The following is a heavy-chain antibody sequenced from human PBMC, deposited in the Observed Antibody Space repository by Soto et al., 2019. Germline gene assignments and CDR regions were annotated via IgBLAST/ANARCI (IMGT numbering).Heavy chain of an antibody. V-gene: IGHV3-15*01. CDR1: GFTFSDAW. CDR2: IKSKTSGGTT. J-gene: IGHJ3*02. D-gene: IGHD3-22*01. Sequence: EVQLVESGGGLVKPGGSLRLSCAASGFTFSDAWMIWVRRAPGKGLEWVGRIKSKTSGGTTAYAAPVKGRISISRDDSKSTLFLRMNSLKIEDTAVYYCTTGYSDGSGYHGDDAFDIWGQGTVVTVSS. CDR3: TTGYSDGSGYHGDDAFDI.